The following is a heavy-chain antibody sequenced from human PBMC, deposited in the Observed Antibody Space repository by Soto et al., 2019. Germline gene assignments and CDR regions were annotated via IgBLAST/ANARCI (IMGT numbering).Heavy chain of an antibody. D-gene: IGHD3-3*01. J-gene: IGHJ3*02. V-gene: IGHV1-18*01. Sequence: ASVKVSCKASGYTFTSYGISWVRQAPGQGLEWMGWISAYNGNTNYAQKLQGRVTMTTGTSTSTAYMELRSLRSDDTAVYYCARGNDFWSGHDAFDIWGQGTMVTVSS. CDR1: GYTFTSYG. CDR3: ARGNDFWSGHDAFDI. CDR2: ISAYNGNT.